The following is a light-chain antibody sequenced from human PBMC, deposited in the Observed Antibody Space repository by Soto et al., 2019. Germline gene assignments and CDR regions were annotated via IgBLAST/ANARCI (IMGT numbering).Light chain of an antibody. Sequence: EIVLTQSPATLSLSPGERATLSCRASQSVSSDFAWYQQKPCQAPRLLIYDASIRATGIPASFSGSGSGTDFTLTISRVEPEDFVFYCCQHRLIFGPGTKVDIK. CDR1: QSVSSD. J-gene: IGKJ3*01. V-gene: IGKV3-11*01. CDR2: DAS. CDR3: QHRLI.